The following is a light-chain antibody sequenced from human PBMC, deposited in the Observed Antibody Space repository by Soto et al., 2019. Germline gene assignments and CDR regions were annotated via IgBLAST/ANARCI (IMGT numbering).Light chain of an antibody. V-gene: IGLV2-8*01. CDR1: SSDVGGYNY. J-gene: IGLJ1*01. CDR2: EVS. CDR3: SSYAGSNNYV. Sequence: QSALTQPPSASGSPGQSVTISCTGTSSDVGGYNYVSWYQQHPGKAPKLMIYEVSKRPSGVPDRVPGSKSGNTASLTVSGVQAEDEADYYCSSYAGSNNYVFGTGTKVTVL.